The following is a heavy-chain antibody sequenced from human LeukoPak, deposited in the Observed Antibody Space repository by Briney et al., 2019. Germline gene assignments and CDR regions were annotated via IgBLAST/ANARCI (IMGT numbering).Heavy chain of an antibody. CDR1: GFTFSSNY. J-gene: IGHJ4*02. CDR3: ARYDGGSGPFDY. Sequence: GGSLRLSCAASGFTFSSNYMSWVRQAPWKGLEWVSVLYNGGNTYYADSVKGRFTVSRDNSKNTLYLQMNSLRAEDTAVYYCARYDGGSGPFDYWGQGTLVTVSS. D-gene: IGHD3-10*01. V-gene: IGHV3-53*01. CDR2: LYNGGNT.